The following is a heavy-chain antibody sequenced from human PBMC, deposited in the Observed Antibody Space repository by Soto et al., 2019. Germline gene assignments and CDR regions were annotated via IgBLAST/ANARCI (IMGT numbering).Heavy chain of an antibody. CDR1: GGSFSGYY. D-gene: IGHD1-20*01. J-gene: IGHJ4*02. V-gene: IGHV4-34*01. Sequence: SETLSLTCAVYGGSFSGYYWSWIRQPPGKGLEWIGEINHSGSTNYNPSLKSRVTISVDTSKNQFSLKLSSVTAADTAVYYCAVHEGAVDQFGIPNQLDYWGQGTLVTVSS. CDR3: AVHEGAVDQFGIPNQLDY. CDR2: INHSGST.